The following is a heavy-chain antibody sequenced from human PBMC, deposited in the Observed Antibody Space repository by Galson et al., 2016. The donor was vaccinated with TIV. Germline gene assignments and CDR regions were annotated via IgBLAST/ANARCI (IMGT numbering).Heavy chain of an antibody. Sequence: SLRLSCAESGFSFSRYGMHWVRQAPGKGLEWVALIWYEGINKDYADSVKGRFTVTRDNSKSTVYLQMNSLRAEDTAIYYCARIQGDSSGWFDVWGQGTQVTVSS. CDR2: IWYEGINK. J-gene: IGHJ5*02. CDR3: ARIQGDSSGWFDV. V-gene: IGHV3-33*01. CDR1: GFSFSRYG. D-gene: IGHD6-19*01.